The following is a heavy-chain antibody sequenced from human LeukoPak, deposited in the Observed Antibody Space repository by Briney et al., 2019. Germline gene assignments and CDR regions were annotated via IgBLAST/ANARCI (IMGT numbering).Heavy chain of an antibody. V-gene: IGHV3-21*01. CDR1: GFTFSSYS. D-gene: IGHD1-26*01. CDR2: ISSSSSYI. CDR3: ARDQEWELLPFDY. J-gene: IGHJ4*02. Sequence: PGGSLRLSCAASGFTFSSYSTNWVRQAPGKGLEWVSSISSSSSYIYYADSVKGRFTISRDNAKNSLYLQMNSLRAEDTAVYYCARDQEWELLPFDYWGQGTLVTVSS.